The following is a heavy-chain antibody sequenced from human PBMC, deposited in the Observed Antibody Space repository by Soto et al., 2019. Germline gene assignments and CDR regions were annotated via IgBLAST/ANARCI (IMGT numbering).Heavy chain of an antibody. V-gene: IGHV3-9*01. CDR2: ISWDSAIK. CDR3: AKDDGGVWRARRGGRYPYFGMDV. Sequence: EVQLVESGGGLVQPGGSLRLSCVASGFTFHDHGMHWVRQVPGRRLEWGAGISWDSAIKDYGGSVDGRFTISRDNAKNCLYLQMDSLGLEDTASYYCAKDDGGVWRARRGGRYPYFGMDVWGQGTWVTVSS. CDR1: GFTFHDHG. J-gene: IGHJ6*01. D-gene: IGHD3-16*02.